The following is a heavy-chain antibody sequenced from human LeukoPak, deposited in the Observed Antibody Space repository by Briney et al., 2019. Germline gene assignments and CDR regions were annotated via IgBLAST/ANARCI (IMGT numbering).Heavy chain of an antibody. CDR3: ARRRFLEWLLEDPNWFDP. D-gene: IGHD3-3*01. CDR1: GGSISSYY. Sequence: SETLSLTCTVSGGSISSYYWSWIRQPAGKGLEWIGRIYTSGSTYYNPSLKSRVTISVDASKNQFSLKLSSVTAADTAVYYCARRRFLEWLLEDPNWFDPWGQGTLVTVSS. CDR2: IYTSGST. V-gene: IGHV4-4*07. J-gene: IGHJ5*02.